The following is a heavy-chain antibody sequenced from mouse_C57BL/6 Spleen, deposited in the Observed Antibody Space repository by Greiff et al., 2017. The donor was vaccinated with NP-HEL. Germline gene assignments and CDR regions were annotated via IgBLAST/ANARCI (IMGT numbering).Heavy chain of an antibody. J-gene: IGHJ2*01. Sequence: EVKLVESEGGLVQPGSSMKLSCTASGFTFSDYYMAWVRQVPEKGLEWVANINYDGSSTYYLDSLKSRFIISRDNAKNILYLQMSSLKSEDTATYYCARARGSSGVFDYWGQGTTLTVSS. CDR2: INYDGSST. CDR1: GFTFSDYY. D-gene: IGHD3-2*02. CDR3: ARARGSSGVFDY. V-gene: IGHV5-16*01.